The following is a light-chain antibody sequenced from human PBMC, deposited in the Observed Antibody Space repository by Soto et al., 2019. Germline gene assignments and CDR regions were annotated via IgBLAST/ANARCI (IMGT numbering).Light chain of an antibody. CDR2: GAS. CDR1: QTISSSY. Sequence: EIVLTQSPGTLSLSPGERATLSCRASQTISSSYLAWYQQKPGQAPRLLISGASSRAAGIPDRFSGSGSGTDFTLTISRLEPEDFAVYFCQQHVESTHTYTFGQGTKLEIK. V-gene: IGKV3-20*01. CDR3: QQHVESTHTYT. J-gene: IGKJ2*01.